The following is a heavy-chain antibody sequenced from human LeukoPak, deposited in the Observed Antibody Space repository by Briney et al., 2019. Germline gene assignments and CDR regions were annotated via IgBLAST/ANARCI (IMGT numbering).Heavy chain of an antibody. CDR1: GFTFSSYA. J-gene: IGHJ4*02. CDR3: ARDNGGYNYDF. D-gene: IGHD5-24*01. CDR2: ISGSGDST. V-gene: IGHV3-23*01. Sequence: GGSLRLSCAASGFTFSSYALSWVRQTPEKGLEWVSAISGSGDSTYYANSVKGRFTIFRENSMNTLFLQMNSLRAEDTAVYYCARDNGGYNYDFWGQGTLVTLSS.